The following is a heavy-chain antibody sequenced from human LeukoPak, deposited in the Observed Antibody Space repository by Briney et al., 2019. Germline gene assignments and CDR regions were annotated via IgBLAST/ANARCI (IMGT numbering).Heavy chain of an antibody. D-gene: IGHD5-18*01. CDR3: ARPRDTAMVLFDY. V-gene: IGHV5-51*01. J-gene: IGHJ4*02. CDR2: IYPGYSDT. Sequence: GVSLKISCKGSGYSFTSYWIGWVRQMPAKGLEWMGIIYPGYSDTRYSPSFQGQVTISADKSISTAYLQWSSLKATDTAMYYCARPRDTAMVLFDYWGQGTLVTVSS. CDR1: GYSFTSYW.